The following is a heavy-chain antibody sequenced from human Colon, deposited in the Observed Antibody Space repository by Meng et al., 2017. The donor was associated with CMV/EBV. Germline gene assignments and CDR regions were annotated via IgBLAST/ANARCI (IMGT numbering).Heavy chain of an antibody. CDR3: ANYTSDWFDP. CDR1: SEYDRSGSYY. V-gene: IGHV4-61*01. D-gene: IGHD3-10*01. J-gene: IGHJ5*02. CDR2: IFYTGTT. Sequence: LIGSVCSEYDRSGSYYWSWIRQPPGKGMEWIGYIFYTGTTKYNPYIKSRVTISLDTSKNEFSLNLRSVSAADTAVYYCANYTSDWFDPWGQGTLVTVSS.